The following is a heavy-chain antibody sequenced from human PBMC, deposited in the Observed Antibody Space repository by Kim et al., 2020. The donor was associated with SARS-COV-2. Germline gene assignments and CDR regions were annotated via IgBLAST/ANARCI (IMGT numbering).Heavy chain of an antibody. Sequence: GGSLRLSCAASGFSFSSYAMSWVRQAPGKRLQWLSAISGSGGSTYYTDSVKGRFTISRDNSKNTLYLQINSLSTDDTALYYCAKDLSTGSLDFWGQGTLVTVSS. CDR1: GFSFSSYA. CDR3: AKDLSTGSLDF. D-gene: IGHD3-9*01. CDR2: ISGSGGST. V-gene: IGHV3-23*01. J-gene: IGHJ4*02.